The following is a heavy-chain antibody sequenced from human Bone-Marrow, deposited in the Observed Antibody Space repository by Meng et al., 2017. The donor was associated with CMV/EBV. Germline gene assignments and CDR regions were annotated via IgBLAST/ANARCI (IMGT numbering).Heavy chain of an antibody. J-gene: IGHJ5*02. CDR2: INPNSGGT. D-gene: IGHD6-19*01. CDR3: ASAHDSSGWDNWFDP. Sequence: QVQLVQSGAEVKKPXXSVKVSCKASGYTFTGYYMHWVRQAPGQGLEWMGWINPNSGGTNYAQKFQGRVTMTRDTSISTAYMELSRLRSDDTAVYYCASAHDSSGWDNWFDPWGQGTLVNVSS. V-gene: IGHV1-2*02. CDR1: GYTFTGYY.